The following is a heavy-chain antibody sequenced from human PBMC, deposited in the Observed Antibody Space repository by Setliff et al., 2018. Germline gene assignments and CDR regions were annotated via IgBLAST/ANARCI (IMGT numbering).Heavy chain of an antibody. J-gene: IGHJ3*02. CDR1: GYTLTELS. V-gene: IGHV1-3*01. D-gene: IGHD3-3*01. CDR2: INPDNGNR. Sequence: ASVKVSCKVSGYTLTELSRHWVRQAPGKGLEWMGWINPDNGNRKYSQRFQGRVTITRDTSASTVFLELSTLRSEDTAVYYCTRDFLGATASFDIWGQGTMVTVSS. CDR3: TRDFLGATASFDI.